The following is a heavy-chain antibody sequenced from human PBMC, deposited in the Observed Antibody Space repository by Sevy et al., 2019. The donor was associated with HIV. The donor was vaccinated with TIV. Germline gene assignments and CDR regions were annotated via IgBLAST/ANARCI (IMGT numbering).Heavy chain of an antibody. V-gene: IGHV1-18*01. Sequence: ASGKVSCKTSGYTFIKHPLSWVRQAPGQGLEWMGCIRTYNGETKYGQKFQGRATMTTDTSTSTAYMKLRSLRSDDTAVYYCARDSDGSGRYYLDYFDSWGQGTLVTVSS. D-gene: IGHD3-22*01. CDR3: ARDSDGSGRYYLDYFDS. J-gene: IGHJ4*02. CDR1: GYTFIKHP. CDR2: IRTYNGET.